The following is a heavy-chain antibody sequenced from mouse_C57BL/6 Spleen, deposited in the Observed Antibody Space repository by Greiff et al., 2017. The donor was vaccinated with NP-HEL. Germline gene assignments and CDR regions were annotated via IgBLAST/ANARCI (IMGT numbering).Heavy chain of an antibody. CDR2: IYPGSGNT. V-gene: IGHV1-66*01. Sequence: VKLVESGPELVKPGASVKISCKASGYSFTSYYIHWVKQRPGQGLEWIGWIYPGSGNTKYNEKFKGKATLTADTSSSTAYMQLSSLTSEDSAVYYCATMDAMDYWGQGTSVTVSS. CDR3: ATMDAMDY. CDR1: GYSFTSYY. D-gene: IGHD1-1*02. J-gene: IGHJ4*01.